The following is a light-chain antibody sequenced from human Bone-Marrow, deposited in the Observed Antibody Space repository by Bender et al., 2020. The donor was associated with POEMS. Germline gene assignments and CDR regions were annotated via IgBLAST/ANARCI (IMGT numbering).Light chain of an antibody. J-gene: IGLJ3*02. CDR1: STDVGNSDL. CDR3: CSYSSTSTLV. CDR2: EST. Sequence: QSALTQPASVSGSPGQSITISCTGISTDVGNSDLVSWYQQRPGKAPKLMIFESTKRPSGISNRFSGSKSGNTASLTISGLQAEDEADYYCCSYSSTSTLVFGGGTKLTVL. V-gene: IGLV2-23*01.